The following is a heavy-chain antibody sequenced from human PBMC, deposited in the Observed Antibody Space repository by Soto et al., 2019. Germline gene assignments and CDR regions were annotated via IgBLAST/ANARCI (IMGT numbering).Heavy chain of an antibody. Sequence: EVQLVESGGGLVQPGGSLRLSCAASGFTFGSHSMNWVRQAPGKGLEWLSYIGGSGTTIDYADSVKGRFTISRDNAKNSVFLQMNSLRGEDTAVYYCARDPPYSTSSGYCDHWGQGTPGHRLL. CDR1: GFTFGSHS. CDR3: ARDPPYSTSSGYCDH. D-gene: IGHD6-6*01. CDR2: IGGSGTTI. J-gene: IGHJ4*02. V-gene: IGHV3-48*01.